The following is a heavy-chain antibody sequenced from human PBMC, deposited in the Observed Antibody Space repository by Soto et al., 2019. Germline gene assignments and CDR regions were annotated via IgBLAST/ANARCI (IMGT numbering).Heavy chain of an antibody. CDR3: ARAKLCNTLSCPHSFDT. D-gene: IGHD2-2*01. V-gene: IGHV4-4*02. Sequence: QVQLQESGPGLVNASGTLSLTCGVSGGSISTNNWWSWVRQPPGQGLEWIAEVYHSGSTTYNPSLKSRLTRSVDKSKNQFSLRLTSVTAADSAVYYCARAKLCNTLSCPHSFDTWGQGTLVTVSS. CDR1: GGSISTNNW. CDR2: VYHSGST. J-gene: IGHJ4*02.